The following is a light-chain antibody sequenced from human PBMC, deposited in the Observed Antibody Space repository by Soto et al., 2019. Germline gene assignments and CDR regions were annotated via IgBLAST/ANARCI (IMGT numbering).Light chain of an antibody. J-gene: IGKJ4*01. CDR3: QQRSNWPLT. V-gene: IGKV3-11*01. Sequence: EIVLTQSPATLSLSPGEGATLSCRASQRVSSYLAWYQKKPGQAPRLLIYDASNRATGIPARFSGRGSGTDFTLTISGLEPEDSAVYYCQQRSNWPLTFGGGTKVEIK. CDR1: QRVSSY. CDR2: DAS.